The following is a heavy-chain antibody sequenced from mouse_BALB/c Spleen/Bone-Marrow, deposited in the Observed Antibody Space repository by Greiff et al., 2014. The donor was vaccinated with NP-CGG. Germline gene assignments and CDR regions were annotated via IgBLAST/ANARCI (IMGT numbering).Heavy chain of an antibody. Sequence: VKISCNASGYSFTGYFMNWVKQSHGNSLEWIGRINPYNGDTFYNQKFKGKATFTADKSSSTAHMEVRSLTAEDSAVYYWGRIEYCGSRYIDYWGQGTSLTVSS. CDR3: GRIEYCGSRYIDY. CDR1: GYSFTGYF. J-gene: IGHJ2*02. V-gene: IGHV1-20*01. CDR2: INPYNGDT. D-gene: IGHD2-1*01.